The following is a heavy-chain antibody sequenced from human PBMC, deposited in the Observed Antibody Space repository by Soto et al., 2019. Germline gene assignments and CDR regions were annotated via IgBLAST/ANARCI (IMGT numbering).Heavy chain of an antibody. CDR1: GFAFNNYD. D-gene: IGHD4-17*01. J-gene: IGHJ3*02. Sequence: EVQLVESGGGWVQPGRSLRLSCAASGFAFNNYDIHWVRQATGKGPEWVSGIGTAGDTYYAGSVKGRFTISRENAKNSVYLQMNSLRAGDTAVYYCGRADDNGYYDTFDIWGQGTVVTVSS. V-gene: IGHV3-13*01. CDR2: IGTAGDT. CDR3: GRADDNGYYDTFDI.